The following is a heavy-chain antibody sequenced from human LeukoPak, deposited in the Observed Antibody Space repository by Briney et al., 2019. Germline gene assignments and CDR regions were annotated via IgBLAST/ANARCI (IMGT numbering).Heavy chain of an antibody. CDR2: INPSGGST. CDR1: GYTFTSYY. V-gene: IGHV1-46*01. D-gene: IGHD1-26*01. Sequence: ASVKVSCKASGYTFTSYYMHWVRQAPGQGPEWMGIINPSGGSTSYAQKFQGRVTMTRDMSTSTVYMELSSLRSEDTAVYYCARSEGAIYYYYYMDVWGKGTTVTVSS. CDR3: ARSEGAIYYYYYMDV. J-gene: IGHJ6*03.